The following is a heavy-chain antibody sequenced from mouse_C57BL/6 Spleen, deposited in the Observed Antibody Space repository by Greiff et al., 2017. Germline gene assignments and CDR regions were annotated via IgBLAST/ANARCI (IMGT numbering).Heavy chain of an antibody. CDR1: GYTFTSYW. D-gene: IGHD1-1*01. CDR3: TPLLLPVFDY. J-gene: IGHJ2*01. V-gene: IGHV1-64*01. CDR2: IHPNSGST. Sequence: QVQLQQPGAELVKPGASVKLSCKASGYTFTSYWMHWVKQRPGQGLEWIGLIHPNSGSTNSNEKYKSKTTLTVDKSSSTAYMQLSSLTSEASAVYYCTPLLLPVFDYWGQGTTLTVSS.